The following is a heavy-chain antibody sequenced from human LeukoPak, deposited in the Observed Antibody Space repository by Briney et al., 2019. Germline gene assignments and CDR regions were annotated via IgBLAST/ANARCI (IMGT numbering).Heavy chain of an antibody. J-gene: IGHJ6*02. D-gene: IGHD3-22*01. CDR1: GGSISSSNW. V-gene: IGHV4-4*02. Sequence: SAALSLTCAVSGGSISSSNWWSWVRQPPGKGLEWIGEIYHSGSTNYNPSLKSRVTISVDKSKNQFSLKLSSVTAADTAVYYSARLVSYDSSGYYFPGYYGMDVWGQGTTVTVSS. CDR3: ARLVSYDSSGYYFPGYYGMDV. CDR2: IYHSGST.